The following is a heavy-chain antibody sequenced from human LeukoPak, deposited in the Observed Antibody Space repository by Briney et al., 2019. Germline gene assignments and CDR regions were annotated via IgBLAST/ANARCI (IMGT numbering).Heavy chain of an antibody. V-gene: IGHV4-59*10. CDR3: ARHDYDSSGYYAFDI. J-gene: IGHJ3*02. D-gene: IGHD3-22*01. CDR2: IYTSGST. Sequence: SETLSLTCAVYGGSFSGYYWSWIRQPAGKGLEWIGRIYTSGSTNYNPSLKSRVTISVDTSKNQFSLKLSSVTAADTAVYYCARHDYDSSGYYAFDIWGQGTMVTVSS. CDR1: GGSFSGYY.